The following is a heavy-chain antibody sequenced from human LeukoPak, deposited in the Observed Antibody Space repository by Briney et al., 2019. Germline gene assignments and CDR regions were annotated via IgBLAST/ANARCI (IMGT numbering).Heavy chain of an antibody. CDR1: GLPFSSYS. V-gene: IGHV3-7*03. CDR2: IKPDGTTK. Sequence: GGSLRLSCAASGLPFSSYSMTWVRQAPGKGLEWVANIKPDGTTKFCVDSVKGRFTISRDNALNSLYLQMNSLRAEDTAIYYCARSIPYGTTWYGRSDYWGQGTLVTVSS. J-gene: IGHJ4*02. CDR3: ARSIPYGTTWYGRSDY. D-gene: IGHD6-13*01.